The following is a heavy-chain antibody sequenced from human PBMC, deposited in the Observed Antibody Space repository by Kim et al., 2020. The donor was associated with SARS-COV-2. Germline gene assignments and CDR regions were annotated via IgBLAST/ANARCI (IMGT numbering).Heavy chain of an antibody. D-gene: IGHD1-26*01. CDR3: AKLAGVGATRGDFDY. Sequence: DSVKRRFTISRDNSKNTLYLQMNSLRAEDTAVYYCAKLAGVGATRGDFDYWGQGTLVTVSS. V-gene: IGHV3-23*01. J-gene: IGHJ4*02.